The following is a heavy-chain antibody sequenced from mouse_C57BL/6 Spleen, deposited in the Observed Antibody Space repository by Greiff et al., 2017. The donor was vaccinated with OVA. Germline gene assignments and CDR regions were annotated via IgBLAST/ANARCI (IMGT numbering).Heavy chain of an antibody. Sequence: VQLQESGPGLVAPSQSLSTTCTVSGFSLTSYGVDWVRQSPGKGLEWLGEIWGVGSTNYNSALKSRLSISKDNSKSQVFLKMNRLQTDDTAMYYCARTGTHAMDYWGQGTSVTVSS. CDR1: GFSLTSYG. V-gene: IGHV2-6*01. D-gene: IGHD4-1*01. CDR3: ARTGTHAMDY. CDR2: IWGVGST. J-gene: IGHJ4*01.